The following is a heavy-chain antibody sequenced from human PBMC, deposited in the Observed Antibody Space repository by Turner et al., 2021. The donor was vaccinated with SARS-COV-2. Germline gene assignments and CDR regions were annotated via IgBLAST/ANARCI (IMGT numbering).Heavy chain of an antibody. CDR2: IYSGGTT. V-gene: IGHV3-66*01. CDR3: ARGEIRGVTGDY. D-gene: IGHD3-10*01. Sequence: EVQLVQSGGGLVQPGGSLRLSCTASGFTVSNNYMSWVRQGPGKGLEWVSLIYSGGTTKYSDSVKGRFTISRDNSNNTLYLQMNSLRAEDTAVYYCARGEIRGVTGDYWGRGTLVTVSS. CDR1: GFTVSNNY. J-gene: IGHJ4*02.